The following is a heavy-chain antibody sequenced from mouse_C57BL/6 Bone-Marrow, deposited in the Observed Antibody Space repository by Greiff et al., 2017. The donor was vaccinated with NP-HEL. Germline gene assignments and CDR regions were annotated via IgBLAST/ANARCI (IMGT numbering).Heavy chain of an antibody. D-gene: IGHD3-2*02. CDR2: IYPGSGNT. CDR3: ARDSSGYDPAWFAY. Sequence: QVQLQQSGAELVRPGASVKLSCKASGYTFTDYYINWVKQRPGQGLEWIARIYPGSGNTYYNEKFKGKATLTAEKSSSTAYMQLSSLTSEDSAVYFCARDSSGYDPAWFAYWGQGTLVTVSA. J-gene: IGHJ3*01. CDR1: GYTFTDYY. V-gene: IGHV1-76*01.